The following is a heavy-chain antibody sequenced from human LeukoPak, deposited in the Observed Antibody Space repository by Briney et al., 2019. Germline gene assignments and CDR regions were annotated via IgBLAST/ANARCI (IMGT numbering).Heavy chain of an antibody. J-gene: IGHJ6*03. Sequence: GASVKVSCKASGGTFSSYAISWVRQAPGQGLEWMGGIIPIFGTANYAQKFQGRVTITTDESTSTAYMELSSLRSEDTAVYYCARGWSLESGDYYYYYYMDVWGKGTTVTVSS. D-gene: IGHD2-21*02. CDR1: GGTFSSYA. CDR3: ARGWSLESGDYYYYYYMDV. CDR2: IIPIFGTA. V-gene: IGHV1-69*05.